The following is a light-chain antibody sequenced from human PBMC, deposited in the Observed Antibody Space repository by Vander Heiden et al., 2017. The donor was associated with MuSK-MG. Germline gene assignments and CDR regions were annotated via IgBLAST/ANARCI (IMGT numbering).Light chain of an antibody. V-gene: IGKV1-39*01. CDR3: QQGFRSPLT. CDR2: ASW. Sequence: DVQMTQSPSSLSASVGDNVTITCRASQSITTYLNWYQQKPGRAPELLIYASWSLRERVPSRFRGSGSGTDFTLTISNLQLEDFASYHCQQGFRSPLTFGQGTKLEIK. CDR1: QSITTY. J-gene: IGKJ2*01.